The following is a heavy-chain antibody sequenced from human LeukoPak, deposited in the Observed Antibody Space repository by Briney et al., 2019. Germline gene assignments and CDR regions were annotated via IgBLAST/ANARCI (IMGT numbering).Heavy chain of an antibody. V-gene: IGHV3-23*01. Sequence: GGSLRLSCAASGFTFSSSAMSWVRQAPGKGLEWVSSISGSGSGGSTYYADSAKGRFAISRDNSKNTLYLQMNSLRAEDTAKYYCARGARRLLNWFDAWGQGTLVTVSS. J-gene: IGHJ5*02. CDR3: ARGARRLLNWFDA. CDR2: ISGSGSGGST. CDR1: GFTFSSSA. D-gene: IGHD1-26*01.